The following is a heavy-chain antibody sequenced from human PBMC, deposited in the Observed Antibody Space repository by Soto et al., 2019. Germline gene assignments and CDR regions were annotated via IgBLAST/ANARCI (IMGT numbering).Heavy chain of an antibody. D-gene: IGHD5-12*01. CDR1: GGTFSSYT. CDR2: IIPILGIT. V-gene: IGHV1-69*04. Sequence: SVKVSCKASGGTFSSYTISWVRQAPGQGLEWMGRIIPILGITNYAQKFQGRVTITADKSTSTAYMELSSLRSEDTAVYYCAREATIKDNWFDPWGQGTLVTVSS. J-gene: IGHJ5*02. CDR3: AREATIKDNWFDP.